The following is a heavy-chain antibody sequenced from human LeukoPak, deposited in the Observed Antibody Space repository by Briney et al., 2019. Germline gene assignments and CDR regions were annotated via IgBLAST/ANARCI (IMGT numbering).Heavy chain of an antibody. CDR3: ARYGSGSYIDY. CDR2: IYHSGCT. CDR1: GGSISSNNW. Sequence: SETLSLTCAVSGGSISSNNWWSWVRQPPGKGLEWIGEIYHSGCTNYNPSLKSRVTISVDKSKNQFSLELTSVTAADTAVYYCARYGSGSYIDYWGQGTLVTVSS. D-gene: IGHD3-10*01. V-gene: IGHV4-4*02. J-gene: IGHJ4*02.